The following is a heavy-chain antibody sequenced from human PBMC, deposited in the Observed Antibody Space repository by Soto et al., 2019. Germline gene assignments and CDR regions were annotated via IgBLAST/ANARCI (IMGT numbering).Heavy chain of an antibody. V-gene: IGHV3-23*01. CDR2: ISGSGGST. D-gene: IGHD6-13*01. J-gene: IGHJ4*02. Sequence: GGSLRLSCAASGFTFRSYAMSWVRQAPGKGLEWVSAISGSGGSTYYADSVKGRFTISRDNSKNTLYLQMNSLRAEDTAVYYGAKDRQQLVRYWGKGSLVAVSS. CDR3: AKDRQQLVRY. CDR1: GFTFRSYA.